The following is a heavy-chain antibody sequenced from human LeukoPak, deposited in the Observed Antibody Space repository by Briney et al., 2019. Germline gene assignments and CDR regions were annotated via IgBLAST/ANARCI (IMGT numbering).Heavy chain of an antibody. Sequence: SCKASGYTFTSYGISWVRQAPGKGLEWVSSISSSSSYIYYADSVKGRFTISRDNAKNSLHLQMNSLRAEDTAVYYCARSYGDYGYYYYGMDVWGQGTTVTVSS. CDR3: ARSYGDYGYYYYGMDV. V-gene: IGHV3-21*01. CDR2: ISSSSSYI. D-gene: IGHD4-17*01. J-gene: IGHJ6*02. CDR1: GYTFTSYG.